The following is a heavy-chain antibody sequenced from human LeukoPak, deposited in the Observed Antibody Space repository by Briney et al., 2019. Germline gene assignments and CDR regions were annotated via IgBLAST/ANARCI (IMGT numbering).Heavy chain of an antibody. Sequence: SETLSLTCTVSGFSMSSSGYYWGWIRQPPGKGLEWIVSIYYSGYTYYNPSLKSRVTISIDTSKKQFSLKLSSVTAAATAVYYCARGLYYYGSGSYYTKWGQGTLVTVSS. V-gene: IGHV4-39*07. J-gene: IGHJ4*02. CDR2: IYYSGYT. CDR3: ARGLYYYGSGSYYTK. D-gene: IGHD3-10*01. CDR1: GFSMSSSGYY.